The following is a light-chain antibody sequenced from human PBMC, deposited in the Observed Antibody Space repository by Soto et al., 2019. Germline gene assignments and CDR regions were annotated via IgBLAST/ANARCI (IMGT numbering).Light chain of an antibody. CDR3: HQYENLPT. CDR1: QTISSW. CDR2: KAS. V-gene: IGKV1-5*03. J-gene: IGKJ5*01. Sequence: IPMTQSVSAVSASEGDRVTITCRASQTISSWLAWYQQKPGKAPKLLIYKASTLKSGVPSRFSGSGSGTDFTFTISRLQPEDIATYYCHQYENLPTSGQGARLVIK.